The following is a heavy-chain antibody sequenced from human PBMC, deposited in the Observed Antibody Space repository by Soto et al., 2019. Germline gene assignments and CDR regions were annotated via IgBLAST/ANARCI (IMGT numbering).Heavy chain of an antibody. V-gene: IGHV4-30-2*01. Sequence: SETLSLTCAVSGDSISSGGYSWSWIRQPPGKGLNYIGYIYHSGSTYYNPSLKSRDTISVDRSKNQFSLKLSSVTAAYTAVYYCARQTDSYYTFDAFDIWGQGTMVTVSS. J-gene: IGHJ3*02. CDR3: ARQTDSYYTFDAFDI. CDR2: IYHSGST. D-gene: IGHD3-22*01. CDR1: GDSISSGGYS.